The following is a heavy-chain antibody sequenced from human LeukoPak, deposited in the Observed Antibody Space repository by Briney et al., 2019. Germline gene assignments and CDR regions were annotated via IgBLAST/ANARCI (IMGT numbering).Heavy chain of an antibody. CDR3: AKDGLLRSSSTLNWFDP. J-gene: IGHJ5*02. D-gene: IGHD2-2*01. CDR1: GFTFSSYA. Sequence: GGSLRLSCAASGFTFSSYAMSWVRQAPGKGLEWVSAISGSGGSTYYADPVKGRFTISRDNSKNTLYLQMNSLRAEDTAVYYCAKDGLLRSSSTLNWFDPWGQGTLVTVSS. CDR2: ISGSGGST. V-gene: IGHV3-23*01.